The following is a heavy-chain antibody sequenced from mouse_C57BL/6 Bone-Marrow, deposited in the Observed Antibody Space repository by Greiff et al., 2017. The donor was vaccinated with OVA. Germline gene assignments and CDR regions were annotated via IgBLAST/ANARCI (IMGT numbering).Heavy chain of an antibody. CDR1: GFTFSDFY. CDR2: SRNKANDYTT. V-gene: IGHV7-1*01. J-gene: IGHJ4*01. Sequence: EVQLVESGGGLVQSGRSLRLSCATSGFTFSDFYMEWVRQAPGKGLEWIAASRNKANDYTTEYSASVKGRFIVSRDTSQSILYLQMNALRAEDTAIYYCARGGGGLLWSPYYYAMDYWGQGTSVTVSS. CDR3: ARGGGGLLWSPYYYAMDY. D-gene: IGHD2-1*01.